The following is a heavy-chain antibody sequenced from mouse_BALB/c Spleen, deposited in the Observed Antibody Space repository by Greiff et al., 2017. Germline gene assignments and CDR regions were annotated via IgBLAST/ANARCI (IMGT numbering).Heavy chain of an antibody. J-gene: IGHJ4*01. CDR1: GFNIKDTY. CDR2: IDPANGNT. CDR3: AGYGNYGRVDY. Sequence: VQLQQSGAELVKPGASVKLSCTASGFNIKDTYMHWVKQRPEQGLEWIGRIDPANGNTKYDPKFQGKATITADTSSNTAYLQLSSLTSEDTAVYYCAGYGNYGRVDYWGQGTSVTVSS. D-gene: IGHD2-10*02. V-gene: IGHV14-3*02.